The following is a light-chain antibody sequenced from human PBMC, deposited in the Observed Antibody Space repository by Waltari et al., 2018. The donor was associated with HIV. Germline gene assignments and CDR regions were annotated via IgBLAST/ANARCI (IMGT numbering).Light chain of an antibody. CDR3: QQYGTSPPWYS. Sequence: EIVLTQSPATLSLSPGERATLSCRASQSVSSSYLAWYQQKPGQAPRLLIYGGSNRATGIPDRFRGSGSGADFTLTITRLEPEDFAVYYCQQYGTSPPWYSFGQGTKLE. CDR1: QSVSSSY. V-gene: IGKV3-20*01. J-gene: IGKJ2*01. CDR2: GGS.